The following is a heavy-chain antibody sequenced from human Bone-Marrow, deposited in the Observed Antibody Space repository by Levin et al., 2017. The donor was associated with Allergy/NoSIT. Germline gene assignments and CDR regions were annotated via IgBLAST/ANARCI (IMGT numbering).Heavy chain of an antibody. J-gene: IGHJ4*02. Sequence: PGGSLRLSCAASGFTFSSYAISWVRQAPGKGLEWVSSISGSGVSTYYADSVKGRFTISRDNSKNTLYLQLNSLRAEDTAVYYCAKDSNLVYIGGYIDYWGQGTLITVSS. CDR3: AKDSNLVYIGGYIDY. CDR1: GFTFSSYA. D-gene: IGHD1-14*01. CDR2: ISGSGVST. V-gene: IGHV3-23*01.